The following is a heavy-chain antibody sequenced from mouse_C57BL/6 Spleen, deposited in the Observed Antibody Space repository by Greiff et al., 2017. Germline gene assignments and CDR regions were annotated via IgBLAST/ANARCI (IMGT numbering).Heavy chain of an antibody. V-gene: IGHV1-62-2*01. CDR1: GYTFTEYT. CDR3: ARHEEDYGSIPFAY. CDR2: FYPGGGST. J-gene: IGHJ3*01. Sequence: VQLQQSGAELVKPGASVKLSCKASGYTFTEYTIHWVKQRPGQGLEWIGWFYPGGGSTKYNEKFKDKATLTADKSSSTAYMELSRLTSEDAAVYFCARHEEDYGSIPFAYWGQGTLVTVSA. D-gene: IGHD1-1*01.